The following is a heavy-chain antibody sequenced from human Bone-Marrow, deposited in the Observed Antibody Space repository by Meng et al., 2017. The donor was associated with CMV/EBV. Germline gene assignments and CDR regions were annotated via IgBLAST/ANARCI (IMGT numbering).Heavy chain of an antibody. Sequence: GGSLRLSCTASGFSLNTYIGHWVRQAPGKGLEWVAVISYDIRNQYYADSVQGRFTVSRDNYRKSLWLQMNSLRPDDTAVYYCARGAFLEWLLQFDYWGQGTLVTVSS. CDR1: GFSLNTYI. J-gene: IGHJ4*02. CDR2: ISYDIRNQ. CDR3: ARGAFLEWLLQFDY. V-gene: IGHV3-30*16. D-gene: IGHD3-3*02.